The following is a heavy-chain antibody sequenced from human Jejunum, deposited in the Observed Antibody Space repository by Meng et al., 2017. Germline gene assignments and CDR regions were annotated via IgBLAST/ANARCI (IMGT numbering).Heavy chain of an antibody. CDR1: GFTYTAYW. CDR2: IKQEGSEI. J-gene: IGHJ4*02. Sequence: GESLKISCAASGFTYTAYWMTWVRQAPGKGLEWVANIKQEGSEIYYVDSVKGRFTISRDNARNSLYLQMNSLRAEDTAVYYCATGRRSGYTGYEIDYWGQGTLVTVSS. V-gene: IGHV3-7*01. D-gene: IGHD5-12*01. CDR3: ATGRRSGYTGYEIDY.